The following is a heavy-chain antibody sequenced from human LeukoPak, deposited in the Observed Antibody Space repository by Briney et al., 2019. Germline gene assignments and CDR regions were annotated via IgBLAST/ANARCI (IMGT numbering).Heavy chain of an antibody. CDR1: RFTFSTYW. V-gene: IGHV3-23*01. Sequence: GGSLRLSCAASRFTFSTYWMHWVRQAPGKGLVWVSGISGSGGSTYYADSVKGRFTISRDNSKNTLYLQMNSLRAEDTAVYYCAHGGIYFDYWGQGTLVTVSS. J-gene: IGHJ4*02. CDR3: AHGGIYFDY. CDR2: ISGSGGST. D-gene: IGHD3-16*01.